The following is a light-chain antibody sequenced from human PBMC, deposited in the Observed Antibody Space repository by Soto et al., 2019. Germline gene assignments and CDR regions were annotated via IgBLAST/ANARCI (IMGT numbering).Light chain of an antibody. V-gene: IGKV1-5*01. CDR2: DAS. Sequence: DIQMTQSPSTLSATAGDRVTITCRASQSISSWLAWYQQKPGKAPKLLIHDASKLESGVPSRFSGSGSGTEYTHTIIILQPHDYATCYCQQSENDCTFGQAT. J-gene: IGKJ1*01. CDR1: QSISSW. CDR3: QQSENDCT.